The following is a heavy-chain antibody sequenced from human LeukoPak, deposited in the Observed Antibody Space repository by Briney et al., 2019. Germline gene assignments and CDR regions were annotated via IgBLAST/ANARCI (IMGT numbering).Heavy chain of an antibody. V-gene: IGHV1-2*06. CDR3: ARDAFIVVVPAAGCWFDP. CDR2: INPNSGGT. CDR1: GYTFTGYY. Sequence: ASVKVSCKASGYTFTGYYMHWVRQAPGQGLEWMGRINPNSGGTNYAQKFQGRVTMTRDTSISTAYMELSRLRSDDTAVYYCARDAFIVVVPAAGCWFDPWGQGTLVTVST. J-gene: IGHJ5*02. D-gene: IGHD2-2*01.